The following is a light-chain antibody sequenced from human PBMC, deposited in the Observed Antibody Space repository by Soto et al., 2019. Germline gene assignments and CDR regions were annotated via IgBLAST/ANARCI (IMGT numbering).Light chain of an antibody. J-gene: IGKJ1*01. CDR3: QQLTDWPPQWT. Sequence: DIVLTQSPGTLSLSRGDRATLCCGASKSVSSSYLAWYQQKPGQAPRLLIHDASGRATGIRARFSGSGSGTGFAVTISSLEPVDFAVYYWQQLTDWPPQWTVGQGTKVEIK. CDR1: KSVSSSY. CDR2: DAS. V-gene: IGKV3D-20*02.